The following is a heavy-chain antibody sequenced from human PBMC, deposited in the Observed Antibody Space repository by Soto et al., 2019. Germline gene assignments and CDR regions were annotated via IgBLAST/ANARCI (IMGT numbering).Heavy chain of an antibody. Sequence: EEQLLESGGGLVQPGGSLRLSCAASGFTFSSYGMSWVRQAPGKGLEWVSGISNNGGSTYYADSVKGRFTISRDNSKNTLYLQMNSLSGEDTAVYHCAKVRAPIGAFDIWGLGTMVTVSS. J-gene: IGHJ3*02. CDR1: GFTFSSYG. CDR3: AKVRAPIGAFDI. CDR2: ISNNGGST. V-gene: IGHV3-23*01.